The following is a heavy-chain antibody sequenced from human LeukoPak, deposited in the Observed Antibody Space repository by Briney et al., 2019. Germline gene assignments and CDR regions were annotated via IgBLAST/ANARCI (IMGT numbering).Heavy chain of an antibody. CDR1: GFTFSSYW. Sequence: GGSLRLSCAASGFTFSSYWMSWVRQAPGKGLEWVANIKQDGSEKYYVDSVKGRFTISRDNAKNSLYLQMNSLRAEDTAVYYCARQRQQLVPIGYYYYMDVWGKGTTVTVSS. D-gene: IGHD6-13*01. CDR2: IKQDGSEK. CDR3: ARQRQQLVPIGYYYYMDV. J-gene: IGHJ6*03. V-gene: IGHV3-7*01.